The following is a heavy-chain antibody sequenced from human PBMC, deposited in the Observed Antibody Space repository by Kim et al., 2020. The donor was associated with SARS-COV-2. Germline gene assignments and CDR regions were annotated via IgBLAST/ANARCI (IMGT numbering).Heavy chain of an antibody. D-gene: IGHD3-16*02. Sequence: SETLSLTCAVSGGSISSSNWWSWVRQPPGKGLEWIGEIYHSGSTNYNPSLKSRVTISVDKSKNQFSLKLSSVTAADTAVYYCARSGGGLRLGELSYWGQGTLVTVSS. CDR3: ARSGGGLRLGELSY. CDR2: IYHSGST. CDR1: GGSISSSNW. J-gene: IGHJ4*02. V-gene: IGHV4-4*02.